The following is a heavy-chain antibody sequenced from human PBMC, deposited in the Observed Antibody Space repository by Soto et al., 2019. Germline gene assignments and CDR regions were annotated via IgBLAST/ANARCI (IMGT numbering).Heavy chain of an antibody. D-gene: IGHD2-2*02. V-gene: IGHV2-5*01. CDR2: IYWNDDK. CDR3: ENHTLTQATNWFDT. CDR1: GFSLTTSGVG. J-gene: IGHJ5*02. Sequence: SGPTLVNPTQTLTLTCTFSGFSLTTSGVGVGWIRQPPGKALEWLALIYWNDDKRYSPSLRGRLTITKDTSKNQVVLAMTNMDPVDTATYSCENHTLTQATNWFDTWGLGTLVTVSS.